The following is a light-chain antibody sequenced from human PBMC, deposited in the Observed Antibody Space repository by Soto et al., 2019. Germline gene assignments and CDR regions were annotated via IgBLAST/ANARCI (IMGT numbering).Light chain of an antibody. CDR2: ATS. CDR1: QSVGNN. CDR3: QQYGDWPLT. J-gene: IGKJ4*01. V-gene: IGKV3-15*01. Sequence: EIVVTQSPATLSVSPGERATLSCRASQSVGNNFAWYQQKPGQAPRLLIFATSTRATGFPARLSGSGSGTEFNLTNSSRQSEDFAVYYCQQYGDWPLTFGGGAKVEIE.